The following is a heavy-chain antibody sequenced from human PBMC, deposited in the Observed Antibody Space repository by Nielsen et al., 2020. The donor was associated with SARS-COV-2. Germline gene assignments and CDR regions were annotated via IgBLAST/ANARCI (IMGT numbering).Heavy chain of an antibody. J-gene: IGHJ4*02. D-gene: IGHD5-24*01. Sequence: GSLKISCQGSGYSFTTYWIAWVRQMPGKGLEWMGIIYPGDSDTRYSPSFQGQVTISADKSISTAYLQWSSLKASDTAMYYCARQALGRDGYINPDYWGQGTLVTVSS. V-gene: IGHV5-51*01. CDR2: IYPGDSDT. CDR3: ARQALGRDGYINPDY. CDR1: GYSFTTYW.